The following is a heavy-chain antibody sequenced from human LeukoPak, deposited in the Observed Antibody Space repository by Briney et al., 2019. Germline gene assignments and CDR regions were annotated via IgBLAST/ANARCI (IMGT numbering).Heavy chain of an antibody. CDR1: GFTLSSYA. CDR3: ARSLSSRFSGPRRPYYFDS. Sequence: PGGSLRLSCAASGFTLSSYAMSWVRQAPGKGLQWVSGISSSGGSTYYVDSVKGRFTIPTDNSKNTLYLQMNSLRAEDTAVYYCARSLSSRFSGPRRPYYFDSWGQGTLVTVSS. D-gene: IGHD3-16*02. V-gene: IGHV3-23*01. J-gene: IGHJ4*02. CDR2: ISSSGGST.